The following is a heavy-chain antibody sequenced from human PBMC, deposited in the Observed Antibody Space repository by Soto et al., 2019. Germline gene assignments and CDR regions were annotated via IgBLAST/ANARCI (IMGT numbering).Heavy chain of an antibody. D-gene: IGHD5-12*01. V-gene: IGHV4-4*02. J-gene: IGHJ4*02. CDR3: ATRVDGSPWLDS. CDR2: IYQSGTT. Sequence: QVQLQESGPGLVKPSGTLSLTCAVSGGSISSNYWWTWVRQPPGTGLEWIGEIYQSGTTNYNPSLKGRVTISVDKSKNQFSLNLSSLTAADTAVYYCATRVDGSPWLDSWGQGTLVTVSS. CDR1: GGSISSNYW.